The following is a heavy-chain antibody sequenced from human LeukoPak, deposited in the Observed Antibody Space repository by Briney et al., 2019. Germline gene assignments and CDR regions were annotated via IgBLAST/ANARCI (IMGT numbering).Heavy chain of an antibody. V-gene: IGHV3-23*01. D-gene: IGHD2-15*01. CDR1: GFTFSSYA. Sequence: GGSLRLSCAASGFTFSSYATSWVRQAPGKGLEWVSAISGSGGSTYYADSVKGRFTISRDNSKNTLYLQMNSLRAEDTAVYYCAKSAGYCSGGSCKGPFYFDYWGQGTLVTVSS. CDR3: AKSAGYCSGGSCKGPFYFDY. CDR2: ISGSGGST. J-gene: IGHJ4*02.